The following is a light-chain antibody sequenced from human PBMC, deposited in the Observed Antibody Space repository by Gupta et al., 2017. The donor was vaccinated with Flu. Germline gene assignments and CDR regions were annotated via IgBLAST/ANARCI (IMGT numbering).Light chain of an antibody. CDR3: CSYAGSYTWV. J-gene: IGLJ3*02. Sequence: QSALTQPRSVSGPPGQSVTISCTGTSSDVGGYNYVSWYQQHPGKAPKLMIYDVSKRPSGVPDRFSGSKSGNTASLTISGLQAEDEAEYYCCSYAGSYTWVFGGGTKLTVL. V-gene: IGLV2-11*01. CDR2: DVS. CDR1: SSDVGGYNY.